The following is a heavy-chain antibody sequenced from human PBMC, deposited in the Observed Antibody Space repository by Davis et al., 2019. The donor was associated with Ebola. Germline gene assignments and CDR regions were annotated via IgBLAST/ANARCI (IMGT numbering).Heavy chain of an antibody. CDR3: ARDALLGFYFDY. V-gene: IGHV1-18*01. Sequence: AASVKVSCKASGYTFTSYAMHWVRQAPGQRLEWMGWISAYNGNTNYAQKLQGRVTMTTDTSTSTAYMELRSLRSDDTAVYYCARDALLGFYFDYWGQGTLVTVSS. J-gene: IGHJ4*02. CDR1: GYTFTSYA. CDR2: ISAYNGNT.